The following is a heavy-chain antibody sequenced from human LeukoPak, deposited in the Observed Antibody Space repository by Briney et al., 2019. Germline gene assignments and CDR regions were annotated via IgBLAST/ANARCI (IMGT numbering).Heavy chain of an antibody. CDR2: IYYSGST. CDR3: AREGGYYGDYFDY. D-gene: IGHD4-17*01. Sequence: SETLSLTCAVSGDSISSGDYYWSWIRQPPGKGLEWIGYIYYSGSTYCNPSLKSRITISVDTSRNQFSLKLTSVTAAGTAVYYCAREGGYYGDYFDYWGQGTLVTVSS. J-gene: IGHJ4*02. CDR1: GDSISSGDYY. V-gene: IGHV4-30-4*01.